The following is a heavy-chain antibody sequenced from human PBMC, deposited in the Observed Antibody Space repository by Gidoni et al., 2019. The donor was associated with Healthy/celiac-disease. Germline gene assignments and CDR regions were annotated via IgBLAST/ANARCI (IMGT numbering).Heavy chain of an antibody. V-gene: IGHV3-30*03. Sequence: QVQLVESGGGVVQPGRSLRLSCAASGFTFSSYGMHWVRQAPGKGLEWVAVISYDGSNKDYADSVKGRFTISRDNSKNTLYLQMKSLRAEDTAVYYCARVQRVDSSSPWGMDVWGQGTTVTVSS. J-gene: IGHJ6*02. CDR2: ISYDGSNK. CDR1: GFTFSSYG. CDR3: ARVQRVDSSSPWGMDV. D-gene: IGHD6-6*01.